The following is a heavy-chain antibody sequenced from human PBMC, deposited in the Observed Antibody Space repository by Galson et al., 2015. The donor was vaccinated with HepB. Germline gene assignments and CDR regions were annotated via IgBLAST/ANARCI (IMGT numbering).Heavy chain of an antibody. CDR1: TFIFSTYS. V-gene: IGHV3-48*01. J-gene: IGHJ4*02. CDR2: ISSSSTTI. Sequence: SLRLSCAASTFIFSTYSMDWVRQAPGKGLEWVSYISSSSTTIYYADSVKGRFTISRDNSKNTLYLQMNSLRAEDTAVYYCAREPFTGGYYFDYWGQGTLVTVSS. CDR3: AREPFTGGYYFDY. D-gene: IGHD2/OR15-2a*01.